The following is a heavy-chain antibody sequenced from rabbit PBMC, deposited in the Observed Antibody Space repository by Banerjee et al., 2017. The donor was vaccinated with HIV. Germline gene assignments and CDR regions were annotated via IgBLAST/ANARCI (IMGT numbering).Heavy chain of an antibody. J-gene: IGHJ3*01. V-gene: IGHV1S40*01. CDR2: IYAGSSGST. D-gene: IGHD6-1*01. CDR1: GFSFSSYYY. CDR3: ARDFVDSYDYVGYEGLDL. Sequence: QSLEESGGDLVKPGASLTLTCTASGFSFSSYYYMCWVRQAPGKGLEWIACIYAGSSGSTYYASWAKGRFTISKTSSTTVTLQMTSLTAADTATYFCARDFVDSYDYVGYEGLDLWGPGTLVTVS.